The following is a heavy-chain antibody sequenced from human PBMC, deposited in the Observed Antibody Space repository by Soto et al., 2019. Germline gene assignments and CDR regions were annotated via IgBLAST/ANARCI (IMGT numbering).Heavy chain of an antibody. CDR1: GGTISSGGYY. CDR2: LYYTGTT. CDR3: ATQGFGIFHGLVDV. D-gene: IGHD3-10*01. V-gene: IGHV4-30-4*01. Sequence: PSETLALTCTVSGGTISSGGYYWSWIRQLAWKGLEWIGYLYYTGTTYYSPSFKSRASLSVDTSKNQLSLSLTSVTASYTSVYYCATQGFGIFHGLVDVWGQGTTVTVSS. J-gene: IGHJ6*02.